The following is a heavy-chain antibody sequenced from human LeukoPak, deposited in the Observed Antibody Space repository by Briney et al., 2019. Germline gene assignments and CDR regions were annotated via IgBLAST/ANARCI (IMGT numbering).Heavy chain of an antibody. D-gene: IGHD3-3*01. CDR3: ARLWSEGNWENWFDP. Sequence: PSETLSLTCTVSGGSISSYYWSWIRQPPGKGLEWIRYIYYSGNTNYNPSLKSRVTISVDTSKNQFSLKLSSVTAADTAVYYCARLWSEGNWENWFDPWGQGTLVTVSS. J-gene: IGHJ5*02. V-gene: IGHV4-59*01. CDR1: GGSISSYY. CDR2: IYYSGNT.